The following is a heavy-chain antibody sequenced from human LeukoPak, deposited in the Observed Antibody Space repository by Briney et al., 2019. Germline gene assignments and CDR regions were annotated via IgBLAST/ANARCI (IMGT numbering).Heavy chain of an antibody. CDR2: IGGSGGRT. J-gene: IGHJ4*02. CDR1: GFTFSRYG. V-gene: IGHV3-23*01. Sequence: PGGSLRLSCAASGFTFSRYGMSWVRQAPGKGLEWVSAIGGSGGRTYYADSVKGRFTISRDNSKNTLYLQMNSLRAEDTAVYYCARRAGDYSHPYDYWGQGTLVTVSS. CDR3: ARRAGDYSHPYDY. D-gene: IGHD3-22*01.